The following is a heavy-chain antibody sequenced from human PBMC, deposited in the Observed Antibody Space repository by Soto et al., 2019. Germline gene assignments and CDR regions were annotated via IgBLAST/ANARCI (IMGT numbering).Heavy chain of an antibody. J-gene: IGHJ5*02. Sequence: AASVKVSCKASGGTFSSYAISWVRQAPGQGLEWMGGIIPIFGTANYAQKFQGRVTITADESTSTAYMELSSLRSEDTAVYYCARDVYPHRYSYGPYNWFDPWGQGTLVTVPQ. CDR1: GGTFSSYA. CDR2: IIPIFGTA. D-gene: IGHD5-18*01. CDR3: ARDVYPHRYSYGPYNWFDP. V-gene: IGHV1-69*13.